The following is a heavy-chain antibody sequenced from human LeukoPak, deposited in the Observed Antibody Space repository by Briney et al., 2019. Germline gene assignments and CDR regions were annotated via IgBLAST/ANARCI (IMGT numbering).Heavy chain of an antibody. V-gene: IGHV3-23*01. CDR3: VKSPVGDI. CDR2: ISGTGGTT. CDR1: GLTFSTYA. D-gene: IGHD3-3*01. Sequence: GGSLRPSCAASGLTFSTYAMKSVRQAPGKGLEWVSDISGTGGTTNYADSVRGRFTISRDNSMTTLYLHMNSLRAEDTALYYCVKSPVGDIWGQGTMVTVSS. J-gene: IGHJ3*02.